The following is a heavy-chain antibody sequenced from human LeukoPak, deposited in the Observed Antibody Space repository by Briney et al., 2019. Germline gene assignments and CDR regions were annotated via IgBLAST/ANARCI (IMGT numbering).Heavy chain of an antibody. J-gene: IGHJ6*03. CDR1: GGSIKTYY. Sequence: SEALSLTCTVSGGSIKTYYWSWSRQSPGKGLEWIGSMSYSGTSNYIPSLKSRVSMTIDISKNQFSLKLTSVTAADTALYFCAAGSRPYYFYYMAVWGTGTTVTVSS. V-gene: IGHV4-59*08. CDR3: AAGSRPYYFYYMAV. CDR2: MSYSGTS.